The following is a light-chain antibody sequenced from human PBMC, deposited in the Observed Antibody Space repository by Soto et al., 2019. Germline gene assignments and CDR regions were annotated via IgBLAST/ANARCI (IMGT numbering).Light chain of an antibody. V-gene: IGKV1-39*01. Sequence: DIQMTQSPSSLSASVGDGVTITCRASQSIVTYLNWYLQKPGKAPKLLIYAASSLQSGVPSRFSGSGSGTEFTLTISSLQPGDVATYYCQHYNTYPWTLGHGTKVDI. CDR2: AAS. J-gene: IGKJ1*01. CDR1: QSIVTY. CDR3: QHYNTYPWT.